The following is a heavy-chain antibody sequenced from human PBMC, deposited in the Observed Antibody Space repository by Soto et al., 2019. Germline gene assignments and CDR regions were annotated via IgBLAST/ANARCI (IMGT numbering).Heavy chain of an antibody. CDR2: IYSRGDT. V-gene: IGHV4-4*07. CDR3: AGIGEDVYYGMDV. J-gene: IGHJ6*02. CDR1: GGSMRSYY. Sequence: SETLSLTCTVSGGSMRSYYWNWLRQPAGKGLEWIGRIYSRGDTNYNPSVKSRVTMSVDTSKNEFSLRLNSVTATDTAVYYCAGIGEDVYYGMDVWGQGTTVTVSS. D-gene: IGHD2-21*01.